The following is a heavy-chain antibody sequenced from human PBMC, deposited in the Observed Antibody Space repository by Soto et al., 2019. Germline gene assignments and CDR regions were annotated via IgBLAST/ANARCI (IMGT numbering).Heavy chain of an antibody. V-gene: IGHV3-23*01. D-gene: IGHD6-13*01. CDR1: GFTFSSYC. CDR3: AKLVAAAGSDY. CDR2: IGASGGST. J-gene: IGHJ4*02. Sequence: VGSLRLSCAASGFTFSSYCMSWVRQAPGKGLEWVSSIGASGGSTYYADSVKGRFTISRDNSKNTVYLQMNSLRAEDTAVYYCAKLVAAAGSDYWGQGTLVTVSS.